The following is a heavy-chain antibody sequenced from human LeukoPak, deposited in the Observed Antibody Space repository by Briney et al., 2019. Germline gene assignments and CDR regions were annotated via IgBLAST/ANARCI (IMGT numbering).Heavy chain of an antibody. CDR1: GFSFSAYW. J-gene: IGHJ4*02. CDR2: INPAGTGT. V-gene: IGHV3-7*01. CDR3: ARFGYVAAVDL. D-gene: IGHD2-15*01. Sequence: GGSLRLSCAASGFSFSAYWMTWVRQAPGTGLEWVANINPAGTGTYYVDPVMGRFTISRDNAKNLLYLQMNSLRAEDTAVYYCARFGYVAAVDLWGQGTLVTVSS.